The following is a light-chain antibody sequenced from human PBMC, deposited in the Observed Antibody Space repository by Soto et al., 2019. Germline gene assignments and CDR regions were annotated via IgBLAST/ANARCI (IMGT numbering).Light chain of an antibody. CDR1: QSVSRNY. CDR3: QQYGSTPLT. CDR2: GAS. V-gene: IGKV3-20*01. J-gene: IGKJ4*01. Sequence: EIVLTQSPGTLSLSPGGRATLSCRASQSVSRNYVAWYQQKPGQAPRLLIYGASSRASGIPDRFSGSGSGADFTLSITRLEPEDFALYYCQQYGSTPLTFGGGTKVEI.